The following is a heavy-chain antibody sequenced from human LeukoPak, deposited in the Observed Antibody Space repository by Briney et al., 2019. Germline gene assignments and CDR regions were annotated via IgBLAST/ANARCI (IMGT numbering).Heavy chain of an antibody. CDR3: ARSQPIAAAGWD. CDR2: INHSGST. V-gene: IGHV4-34*01. J-gene: IGHJ4*02. CDR1: GGSFSGYY. D-gene: IGHD6-13*01. Sequence: SETLSLTCAVYGGSFSGYYWSWIRQPPGKGLEWIGEINHSGSTNYNPSLKSRVTISVDTSKNQFSLKLSSVTAADTAVYYCARSQPIAAAGWDWGQGTLVTVSS.